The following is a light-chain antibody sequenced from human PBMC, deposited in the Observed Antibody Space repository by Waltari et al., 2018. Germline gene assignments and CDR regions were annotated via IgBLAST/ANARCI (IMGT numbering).Light chain of an antibody. CDR2: DNN. CDR1: KSNVGGYY. V-gene: IGLV1-51*01. CDR3: AVWDSSLNSAV. J-gene: IGLJ7*01. Sequence: SVVTQPPSVSGDPGQRVTISCDGSKSNVGGYYVYWYQQFPGTAPKLVVYDNNNRPSGISDRLSGSKSGSSAFLTITRLQPGDEADYYCAVWDSSLNSAVFGGGTRLTVL.